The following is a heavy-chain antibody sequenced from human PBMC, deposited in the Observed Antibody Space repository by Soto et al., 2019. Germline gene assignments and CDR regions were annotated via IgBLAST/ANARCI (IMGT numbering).Heavy chain of an antibody. CDR1: GFTFSSYW. J-gene: IGHJ4*02. CDR3: ARGGNWNYEPLGY. CDR2: INSDGSST. D-gene: IGHD1-7*01. V-gene: IGHV3-74*01. Sequence: EVQLVESGGGLVQPGGSLRLSCAASGFTFSSYWMHWVRQAPGKGRVWVSRINSDGSSTSYADSVKGRFTISRDNAKNTLYLQMNSLRAGDTAVYYCARGGNWNYEPLGYWGQGTLVTVSS.